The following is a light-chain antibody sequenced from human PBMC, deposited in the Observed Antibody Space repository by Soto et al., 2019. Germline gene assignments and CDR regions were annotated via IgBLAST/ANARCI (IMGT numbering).Light chain of an antibody. CDR2: SNS. CDR1: SSNIGSNT. CDR3: SAWDDSLNGYV. J-gene: IGLJ1*01. Sequence: QSMLTQPPSVSGTPGQRVTISCSGSSSNIGSNTVNWYQQLPGTAPKLLIYSNSQRPSGVPDRFSGSKSGTSASLAISGLQSEDEADYFCSAWDDSLNGYVFGTGTKLTVL. V-gene: IGLV1-44*01.